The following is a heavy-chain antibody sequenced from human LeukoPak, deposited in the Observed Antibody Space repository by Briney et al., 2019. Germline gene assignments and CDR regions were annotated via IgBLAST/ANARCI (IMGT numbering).Heavy chain of an antibody. CDR2: FDPEDGET. V-gene: IGHV1-24*01. CDR3: ATGIVVVTAIPTDY. CDR1: GYTLTELS. J-gene: IGHJ4*02. Sequence: ASVKVSCKVSGYTLTELSMHWVRQAPGKGLEWMGGFDPEDGETICAQKFQGRVTMTEDTSTDTAYMELSSLRSEDTAVYYCATGIVVVTAIPTDYWGQGTLVTVSS. D-gene: IGHD2-21*02.